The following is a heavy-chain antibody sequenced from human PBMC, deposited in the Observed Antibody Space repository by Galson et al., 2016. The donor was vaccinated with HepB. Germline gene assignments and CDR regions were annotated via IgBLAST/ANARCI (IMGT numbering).Heavy chain of an antibody. CDR2: VYGGGTT. V-gene: IGHV3-53*01. J-gene: IGHJ4*02. CDR3: ARGWQPLGRN. Sequence: SLRLSCAASGFSVSTEYMTWVRQAPGKGLEWVSVVYGGGTTHYANSVKGRAFVSRDDSTNTLYLHLNSLRDEDTAFYYCARGWQPLGRNWGQGTLVTVSS. D-gene: IGHD6-13*01. CDR1: GFSVSTEY.